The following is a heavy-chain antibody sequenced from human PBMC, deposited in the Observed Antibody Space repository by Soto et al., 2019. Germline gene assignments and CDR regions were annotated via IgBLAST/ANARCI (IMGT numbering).Heavy chain of an antibody. V-gene: IGHV3-23*01. Sequence: EVQLLESGGGLVQPGGALRLSCAASGFTFSSYAMSWVRQAPGKGLEWVSAISGSGGSTYYADSVKGRFTISRDNSQNTLYLHMNSLRAEDTAVYYCAKGTDIVATITDYWGQGTLVTVSS. D-gene: IGHD5-12*01. CDR2: ISGSGGST. J-gene: IGHJ4*02. CDR1: GFTFSSYA. CDR3: AKGTDIVATITDY.